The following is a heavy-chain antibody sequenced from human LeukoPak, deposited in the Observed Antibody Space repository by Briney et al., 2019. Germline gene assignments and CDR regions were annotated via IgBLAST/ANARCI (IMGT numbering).Heavy chain of an antibody. V-gene: IGHV3-7*01. CDR3: ARLSAYYYGSYFYYYMDV. Sequence: GGSLRLSCAVSGFTFSNYWMSWVRQAPGKGPEWVANIKQDESEKYSVDSVKGRFIISRDNAKNSVFLQMNSLRAEDTALYYCARLSAYYYGSYFYYYMDVWGKGTTVTVSS. CDR1: GFTFSNYW. CDR2: IKQDESEK. J-gene: IGHJ6*03. D-gene: IGHD3-10*01.